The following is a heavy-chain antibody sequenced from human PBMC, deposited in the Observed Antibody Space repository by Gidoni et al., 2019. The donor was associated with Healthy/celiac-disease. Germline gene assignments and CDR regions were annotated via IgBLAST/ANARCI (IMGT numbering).Heavy chain of an antibody. CDR1: GFTFSYDA. Sequence: EVQLVESGGGLVQPGRSLRLSCAASGFTFSYDAMHWVRQAPGKGMEWGSGISWNSGSIGYADSVKGRFTISRDNAKNSLYLQMNSLRAEDTALYYCAKAAGYQLLQGWFDPWGQGTLVTVSS. CDR3: AKAAGYQLLQGWFDP. J-gene: IGHJ5*02. CDR2: ISWNSGSI. V-gene: IGHV3-9*01. D-gene: IGHD2-2*01.